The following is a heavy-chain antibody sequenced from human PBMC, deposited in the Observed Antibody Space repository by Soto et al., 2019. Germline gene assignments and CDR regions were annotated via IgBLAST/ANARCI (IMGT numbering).Heavy chain of an antibody. D-gene: IGHD2-21*01. CDR3: ACCGHSDKIDN. CDR2: MFNNGGS. J-gene: IGHJ4*02. CDR1: GASINNRNW. Sequence: QVQLQESGPGLVKPSETLSLTCAVSGASINNRNWWTGVRQPPGKGLVWIGEMFNNGGSNYNPSLKRPVVISTDTSTNQCSLTLTSVPAADTAMYNCACCGHSDKIDNWGQGTLVTVSS. V-gene: IGHV4-4*02.